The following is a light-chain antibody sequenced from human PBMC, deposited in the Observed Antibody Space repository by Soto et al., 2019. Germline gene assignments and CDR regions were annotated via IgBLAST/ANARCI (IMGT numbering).Light chain of an antibody. CDR1: QSVSSS. CDR2: GES. V-gene: IGKV3-15*01. CDR3: QKYNNWTLLT. Sequence: EIVLTQHTGTLSLSPGERATLSCMASQSVSSSYVAWYQQKPGQAPRLLSYGESTRATGIPARCSGGGSGTEFTLTIISLQSEDFAVYYCQKYNNWTLLTFGQRTILEV. J-gene: IGKJ5*01.